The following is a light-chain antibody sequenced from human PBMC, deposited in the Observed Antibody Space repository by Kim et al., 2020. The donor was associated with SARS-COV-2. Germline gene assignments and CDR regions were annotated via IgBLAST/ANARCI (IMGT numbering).Light chain of an antibody. Sequence: GQSITISCTGTSSDVVRYNYVSWYQQHPGKAPKLMIYDVSKRPSGVSNRFSGSKSGNTASLTVSGLQAEDEADYYCSSYTTSNSWVFGGGTQLTVL. V-gene: IGLV2-14*03. CDR2: DVS. J-gene: IGLJ3*02. CDR1: SSDVVRYNY. CDR3: SSYTTSNSWV.